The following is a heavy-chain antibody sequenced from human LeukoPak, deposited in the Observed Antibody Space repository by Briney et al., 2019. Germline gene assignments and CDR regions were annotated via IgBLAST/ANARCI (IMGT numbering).Heavy chain of an antibody. V-gene: IGHV1-2*02. Sequence: ASVKVSCKTSGYTFTDYYIHWVRQAPGQGLEWMGWINPNGGGTNYAQRFQGRVTMTRDTSISTAYMELSRLRSDDTAVYYCARAYDYGDYEGTFDYWGQGTLVTVSS. CDR3: ARAYDYGDYEGTFDY. J-gene: IGHJ4*02. CDR1: GYTFTDYY. D-gene: IGHD4-17*01. CDR2: INPNGGGT.